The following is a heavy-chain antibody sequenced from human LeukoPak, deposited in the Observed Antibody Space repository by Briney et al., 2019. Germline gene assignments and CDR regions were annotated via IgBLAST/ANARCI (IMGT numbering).Heavy chain of an antibody. CDR1: GGSISSGGYY. CDR2: IYYSGST. D-gene: IGHD3-10*01. CDR3: ARVSALWFGEKYYFDY. Sequence: SETLSLTCTVSGGSISSGGYYWSWIRQHPGKGLEWIGYIYYSGSTYYNPSLKSRVTISVDTSKNQFSLKLSSVTAADTAVYYCARVSALWFGEKYYFDYWGQGTLVTVSS. J-gene: IGHJ4*02. V-gene: IGHV4-31*03.